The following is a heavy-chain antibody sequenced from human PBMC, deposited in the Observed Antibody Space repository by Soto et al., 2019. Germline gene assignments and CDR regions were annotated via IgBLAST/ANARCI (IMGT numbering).Heavy chain of an antibody. CDR1: GSTFSSYA. J-gene: IGHJ3*02. V-gene: IGHV3-23*01. CDR2: ISGSGGST. Sequence: PGGSLRLSCAASGSTFSSYAMSWVRQAPGKGLEWVSAISGSGGSTYYADSVKGRFTISRDNSKNTLYLQMNSLRAEDTAVYYCAKAPMIVVVPSAFDIWGQGTMVTVSS. CDR3: AKAPMIVVVPSAFDI. D-gene: IGHD3-22*01.